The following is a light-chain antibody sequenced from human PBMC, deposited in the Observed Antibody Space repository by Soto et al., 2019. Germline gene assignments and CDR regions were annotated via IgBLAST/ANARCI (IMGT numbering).Light chain of an antibody. CDR3: CSYTTSNTRQIV. V-gene: IGLV2-14*01. CDR1: SSDVGGYNY. Sequence: QLVLTKPASVSGSPGQSITISCTGTSSDVGGYNYVSWYQQHPGKAPKFMIYDVSNRPSGVSNRFSGSKSGNTASLTISGLQAEDEADYYCCSYTTSNTRQIVFGTGTKLTVL. J-gene: IGLJ1*01. CDR2: DVS.